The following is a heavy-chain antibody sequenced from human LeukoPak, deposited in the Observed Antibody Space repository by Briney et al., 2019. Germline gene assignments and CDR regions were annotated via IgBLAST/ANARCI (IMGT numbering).Heavy chain of an antibody. CDR2: IYHSGTT. D-gene: IGHD4-17*01. CDR1: GYSISSDYY. V-gene: IGHV4-38-2*01. CDR3: TRLRGVTTYYFDC. J-gene: IGHJ4*02. Sequence: SETLSLTCAVSGYSISSDYYWGWIRQPPGKGLELIGSIYHSGTTYYNPSLKSRVTISIDTSKNQFSLKLSSVTAADTAVYYCTRLRGVTTYYFDCWGQGTLVTVSS.